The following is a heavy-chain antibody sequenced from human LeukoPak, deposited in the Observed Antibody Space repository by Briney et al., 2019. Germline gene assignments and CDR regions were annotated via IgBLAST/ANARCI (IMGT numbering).Heavy chain of an antibody. CDR2: TYYRSKWYN. CDR1: GDSFSRNSVA. J-gene: IGHJ4*02. D-gene: IGHD4-11*01. Sequence: SQTLSLTCAISGDSFSRNSVAWNWIRQSPSRGLEWLVRTYYRSKWYNDYALFVESRITINPDTSKNQFSLQLNSVTPADTAVYYCARDHDYGNFGTYADYWGQGTLVTVSS. CDR3: ARDHDYGNFGTYADY. V-gene: IGHV6-1*01.